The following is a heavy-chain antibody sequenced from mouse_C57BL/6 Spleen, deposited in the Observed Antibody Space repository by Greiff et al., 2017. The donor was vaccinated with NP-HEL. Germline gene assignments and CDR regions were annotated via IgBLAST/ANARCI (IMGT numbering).Heavy chain of an antibody. CDR1: GYTFTDYN. V-gene: IGHV1-18*01. CDR3: ARRGTGFAY. D-gene: IGHD4-1*01. CDR2: INPNNGGT. Sequence: EVQLQQSGPELVKPGDSVKVTCKASGYTFTDYNMDWVQQSHGKSLEWLGDINPNNGGTIYNQKIKGKATLTVDKSSSSAYMELRSLTSADTAVDYCARRGTGFAYWGQGTLVTVSA. J-gene: IGHJ3*01.